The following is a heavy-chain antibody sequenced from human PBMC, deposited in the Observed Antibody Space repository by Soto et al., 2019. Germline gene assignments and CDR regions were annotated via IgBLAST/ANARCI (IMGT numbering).Heavy chain of an antibody. CDR2: FIPILGIA. Sequence: SVKVSCKASGGTFSSYTISWVRQAPGQGLEWMGRFIPILGIANYAQKFQGRVTITADKSTSTAYMELSSLRSEGTAVYYCARDQGYCSSTSCYHWFDPWGQGTLVTVSS. CDR3: ARDQGYCSSTSCYHWFDP. J-gene: IGHJ5*02. V-gene: IGHV1-69*04. D-gene: IGHD2-2*01. CDR1: GGTFSSYT.